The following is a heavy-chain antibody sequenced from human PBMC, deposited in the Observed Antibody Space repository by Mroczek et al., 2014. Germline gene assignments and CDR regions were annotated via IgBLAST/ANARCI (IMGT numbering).Heavy chain of an antibody. D-gene: IGHD4-23*01. Sequence: QVQLQQWGAGLLKPSETLSLTCAVYGGSFSGYYWSWIRQPPGKGLEWIGEINHSGSTNYNPSLKSRVTISVDTSKNQFSLKLSSVTAADTAVYYCARVRFLTTVVTPIYYFDYWGQGTLVTVSS. CDR1: GGSFSGYY. CDR3: ARVRFLTTVVTPIYYFDY. V-gene: IGHV4-34*01. CDR2: INHSGST. J-gene: IGHJ4*02.